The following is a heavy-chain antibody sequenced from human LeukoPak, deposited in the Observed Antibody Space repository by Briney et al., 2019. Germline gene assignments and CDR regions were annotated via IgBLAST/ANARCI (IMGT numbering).Heavy chain of an antibody. Sequence: PGGSLRLSCIVSGFSFSSNWMSWVRQAPGKGLEWVSAISGSGGSTYYADSVKGRFAISRDNSKNTLYLQMNSLRAEDTAVYYCAKDGSAYMITFGGAHYWGQGTLVTVSS. V-gene: IGHV3-23*01. CDR2: ISGSGGST. CDR3: AKDGSAYMITFGGAHY. D-gene: IGHD3-16*01. CDR1: GFSFSSNW. J-gene: IGHJ4*02.